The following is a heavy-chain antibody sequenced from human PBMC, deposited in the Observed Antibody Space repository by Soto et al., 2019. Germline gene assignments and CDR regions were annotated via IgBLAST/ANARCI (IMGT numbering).Heavy chain of an antibody. V-gene: IGHV3-23*01. J-gene: IGHJ4*02. CDR3: AKDATITFGGVIARPFDN. D-gene: IGHD3-16*02. CDR2: IGGSGGST. Sequence: PGGSLRLSCAASGFTFSSYAMSWVRQAPGKGLEWVSAIGGSGGSTYYADYVKGRFTISRDNSKNTLYLQMNSLRAEDTAVYFCAKDATITFGGVIARPFDNWGEGILVTVSS. CDR1: GFTFSSYA.